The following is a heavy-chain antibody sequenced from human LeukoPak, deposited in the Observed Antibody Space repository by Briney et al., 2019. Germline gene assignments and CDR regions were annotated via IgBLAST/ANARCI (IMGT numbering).Heavy chain of an antibody. CDR3: AKAWTGYNIGS. D-gene: IGHD5-24*01. V-gene: IGHV3-30*07. CDR2: ISYDGSNK. CDR1: GFTFSSYA. J-gene: IGHJ4*02. Sequence: PGRSLRLSCAASGFTFSSYAMHWVRQAPGKGLEWVAVISYDGSNKYYADSVKGRFTISRDNSENMLYLQMNSLRAEDTAVYYCAKAWTGYNIGSWGQGTLVTVSS.